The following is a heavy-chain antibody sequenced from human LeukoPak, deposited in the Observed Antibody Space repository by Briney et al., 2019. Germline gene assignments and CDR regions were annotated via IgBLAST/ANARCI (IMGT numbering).Heavy chain of an antibody. CDR2: INPSGGST. CDR1: GYTFTGYY. V-gene: IGHV1-46*01. Sequence: ASVKVSCKASGYTFTGYYMHWVRQAPGQGLEWMGIINPSGGSTSYAQKFQGRVTMTRDMSTSTVYMELSSLRSEDTAVYYCARVEAARFDPWGQGTLVTVSS. D-gene: IGHD6-13*01. J-gene: IGHJ5*02. CDR3: ARVEAARFDP.